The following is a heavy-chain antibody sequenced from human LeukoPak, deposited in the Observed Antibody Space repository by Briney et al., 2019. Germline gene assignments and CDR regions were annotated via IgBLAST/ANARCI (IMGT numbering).Heavy chain of an antibody. J-gene: IGHJ2*01. Sequence: SETLSLTCTVSGGSISGYYWSWLRQPPGKGLEWIGYIYHSGFTHYNPSLRSRLIISVDTSRDQFSLKLTSATAADTAMYYCARDQRCSRYDGGCDQWYFDLWGRGTLVTVSS. CDR1: GGSISGYY. CDR3: ARDQRCSRYDGGCDQWYFDL. CDR2: IYHSGFT. V-gene: IGHV4-59*01. D-gene: IGHD5-12*01.